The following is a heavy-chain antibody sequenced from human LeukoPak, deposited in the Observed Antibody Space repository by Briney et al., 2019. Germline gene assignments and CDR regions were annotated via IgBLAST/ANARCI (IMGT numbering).Heavy chain of an antibody. V-gene: IGHV1-46*01. CDR1: GYIFTSYN. CDR2: INPSGGST. Sequence: ASVKVSCKASGYIFTSYNIYWVRQAPGQGLEWMGIINPSGGSTNYAQKFQGRVTMTRDTSTSTVYMELSSLRSEDTAVYYCARDHYHKIHSVMVTAPDYWGQGTLVIVSS. J-gene: IGHJ4*02. CDR3: ARDHYHKIHSVMVTAPDY. D-gene: IGHD2-21*02.